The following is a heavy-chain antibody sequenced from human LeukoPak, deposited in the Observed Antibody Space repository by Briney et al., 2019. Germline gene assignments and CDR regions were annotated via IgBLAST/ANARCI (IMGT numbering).Heavy chain of an antibody. J-gene: IGHJ4*02. V-gene: IGHV3-23*01. Sequence: GGTLRLSCETSGFTFNGMTWVRQAPGKGLEWVSTVSGTSDRTYYADSVRGRFTISRDNSENTLYLQTNTLRAEDTAIYYCATYRQVLLPFESWGQGTLVTVSS. CDR3: ATYRQVLLPFES. D-gene: IGHD2-8*02. CDR1: GFTFNG. CDR2: VSGTSDRT.